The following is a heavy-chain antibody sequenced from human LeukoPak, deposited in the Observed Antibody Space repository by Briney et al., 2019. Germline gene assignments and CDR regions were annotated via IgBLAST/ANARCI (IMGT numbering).Heavy chain of an antibody. V-gene: IGHV3-23*01. J-gene: IGHJ2*01. D-gene: IGHD4-17*01. CDR3: AKEDYGDIYWYFDL. CDR2: ISGSGGST. Sequence: QTGGSLRLSCAASGFTFSSYAMSWVRQAPGKGLEWVSAISGSGGSTYYADSVKGRFTISRDNSKNTLYLQMNSLRVQDTAVYYCAKEDYGDIYWYFDLWGRGTLVTVSS. CDR1: GFTFSSYA.